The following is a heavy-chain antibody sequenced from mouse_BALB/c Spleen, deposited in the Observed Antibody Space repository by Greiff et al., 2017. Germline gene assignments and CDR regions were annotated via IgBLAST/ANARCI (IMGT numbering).Heavy chain of an antibody. V-gene: IGHV14-3*02. Sequence: EVQGVESGAELVKPGASVKLSCTASGFNIKDTYMHWVKQRPEQGLEWIGRIDPANGNTKYDPKFQGKATITADTSSNTAYLQLSSLTSEDTAVYYCATTATLYYFDYWGQGTTLTVSS. CDR3: ATTATLYYFDY. D-gene: IGHD1-2*01. CDR1: GFNIKDTY. J-gene: IGHJ2*01. CDR2: IDPANGNT.